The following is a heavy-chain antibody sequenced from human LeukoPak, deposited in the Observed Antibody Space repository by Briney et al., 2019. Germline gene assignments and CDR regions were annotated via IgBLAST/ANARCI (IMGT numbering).Heavy chain of an antibody. J-gene: IGHJ4*02. V-gene: IGHV3-21*01. D-gene: IGHD2-2*01. CDR2: ISSSSSYI. CDR3: AKDHCSSTSCYFFDY. Sequence: GSLRLSCAASGFTFSSYSMNWVRQAPGKGLEWVSSISSSSSYIYYADSVKGRFTISRDNAENSLYLQMNSLRAEDTAVYYCAKDHCSSTSCYFFDYWGQGILVTVSS. CDR1: GFTFSSYS.